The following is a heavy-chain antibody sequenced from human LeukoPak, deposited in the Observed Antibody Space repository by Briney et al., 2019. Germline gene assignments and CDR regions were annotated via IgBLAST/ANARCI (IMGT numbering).Heavy chain of an antibody. CDR2: ISAYNGNT. CDR3: AREGYSSGWHDAFDI. D-gene: IGHD6-19*01. Sequence: VASVKVSCKASGYTFTSYGISWVRQAPGQGLEWMGWISAYNGNTNYAQKLQGSVTMTTDTSTSTAYMELRSLRSDDTAVYYCAREGYSSGWHDAFDIWGQGTMVTVSS. J-gene: IGHJ3*02. CDR1: GYTFTSYG. V-gene: IGHV1-18*01.